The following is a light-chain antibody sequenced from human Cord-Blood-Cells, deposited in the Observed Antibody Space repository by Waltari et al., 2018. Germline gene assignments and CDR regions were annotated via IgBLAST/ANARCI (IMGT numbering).Light chain of an antibody. CDR2: AAS. J-gene: IGKJ1*01. CDR3: QQSYSTPT. V-gene: IGKV1-39*01. Sequence: DIQMTQSPSSLSASVGDRVTITCRASQIISSYLNWYQQKPVKAPKLLIYAASSLQSGVPSRFSGSGSGTDFTLTISSLQPEDFATYYCQQSYSTPTFGQGTKVEIK. CDR1: QIISSY.